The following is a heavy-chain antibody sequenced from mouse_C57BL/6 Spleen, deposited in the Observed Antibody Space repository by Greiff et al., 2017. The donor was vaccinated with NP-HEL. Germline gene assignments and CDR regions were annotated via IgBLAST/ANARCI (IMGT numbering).Heavy chain of an antibody. V-gene: IGHV1-39*01. CDR2: INPNYGTT. Sequence: VQLKQSGPELVKPGASVKISCKASGYSFTDYNMNWVKQSNGKSLEWIGIINPNYGTTSYNQKFKGKATLTVDQSSSTAYMQLNSLTSEDSAVYYCFYGSSYEGAYWGQGTLVTVSA. CDR3: FYGSSYEGAY. CDR1: GYSFTDYN. J-gene: IGHJ3*01. D-gene: IGHD1-1*01.